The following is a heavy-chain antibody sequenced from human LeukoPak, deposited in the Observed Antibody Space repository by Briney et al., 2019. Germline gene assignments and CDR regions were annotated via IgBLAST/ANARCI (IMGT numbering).Heavy chain of an antibody. D-gene: IGHD3-22*01. Sequence: KPGGSLRLSCAASGFTFSSYSMNWVRQAPGKGLEWVSSISSSSSYIYYADSVRGRFTISRDNAKNSLYLQMNSLRAEDTAVYYCASGGLSPDSSPEDPNDYWGQGTLVTVSS. J-gene: IGHJ4*02. V-gene: IGHV3-21*01. CDR3: ASGGLSPDSSPEDPNDY. CDR2: ISSSSSYI. CDR1: GFTFSSYS.